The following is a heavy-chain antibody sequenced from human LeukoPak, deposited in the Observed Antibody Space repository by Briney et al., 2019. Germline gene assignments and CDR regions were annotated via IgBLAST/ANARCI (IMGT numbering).Heavy chain of an antibody. J-gene: IGHJ6*02. CDR3: AGGGVTTPTPYYYYYGMDV. D-gene: IGHD3-16*01. CDR1: GFTSSSYW. Sequence: GGSLRLSCAASGFTSSSYWMHWVRQAPGKGLVWVSRINNDGTTTVYADSVRGRFTISRDNAKNTLYLQMNSLRAEDTAVYYCAGGGVTTPTPYYYYYGMDVWGQGTTVTVSS. V-gene: IGHV3-74*01. CDR2: INNDGTTT.